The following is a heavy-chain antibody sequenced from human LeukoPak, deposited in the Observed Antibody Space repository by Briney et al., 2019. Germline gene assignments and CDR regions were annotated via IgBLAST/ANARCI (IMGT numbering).Heavy chain of an antibody. Sequence: SETLSLTCTVSGGSISSYYWSWIRQPPGKGLEWIGYIYYSGSTNYNPSLKSRVTISVDPSKNQFSLKLSSVTAADTAVYYCASSEGSSSWYWDTYYYGTDVWGQGTTVTASS. CDR1: GGSISSYY. D-gene: IGHD6-13*01. CDR2: IYYSGST. CDR3: ASSEGSSSWYWDTYYYGTDV. V-gene: IGHV4-59*01. J-gene: IGHJ6*02.